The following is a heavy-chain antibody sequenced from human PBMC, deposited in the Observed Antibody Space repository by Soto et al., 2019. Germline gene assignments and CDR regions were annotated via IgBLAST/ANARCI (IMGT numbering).Heavy chain of an antibody. CDR2: IYYSGST. J-gene: IGHJ6*02. D-gene: IGHD3-9*01. Sequence: PSETLSLTCTVSGGSISSGGYYWSWIRQHPGKGLEWIGYIYYSGSTYYNPSLKSRVTISVDTSKNQFSLKPSSVTAADTAVYYCSREHQGILPYGMDVWGQGTTVPVSS. V-gene: IGHV4-31*03. CDR1: GGSISSGGYY. CDR3: SREHQGILPYGMDV.